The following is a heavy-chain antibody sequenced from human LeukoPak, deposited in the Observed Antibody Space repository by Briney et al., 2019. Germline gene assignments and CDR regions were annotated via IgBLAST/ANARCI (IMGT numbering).Heavy chain of an antibody. V-gene: IGHV3-30*18. Sequence: RSGGSLRLSCAASGFTFSSYGMHWVRQAPGKGLEWVAVISYDGSNKYYADSVKGRFTISRDNSKNTLYLQMNSLRAEDTAVYYCAKDRRLIAKYYFDYWGQGTLVTVSS. CDR3: AKDRRLIAKYYFDY. J-gene: IGHJ4*02. CDR1: GFTFSSYG. D-gene: IGHD2/OR15-2a*01. CDR2: ISYDGSNK.